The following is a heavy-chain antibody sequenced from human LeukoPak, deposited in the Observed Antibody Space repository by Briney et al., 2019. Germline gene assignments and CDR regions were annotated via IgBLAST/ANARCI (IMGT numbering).Heavy chain of an antibody. D-gene: IGHD1-26*01. J-gene: IGHJ4*02. CDR2: ISSSGSII. CDR1: GFTFSDYY. Sequence: GGSLRLSCAASGFTFSDYYMSWIRQAPGKGLEWVSYISSSGSIIYYADSVKGRFTISRDNAKNSLYLQMNSLRAEDTAVYYCARYRYSGSYPLDYWGQGTLVTVSS. V-gene: IGHV3-11*01. CDR3: ARYRYSGSYPLDY.